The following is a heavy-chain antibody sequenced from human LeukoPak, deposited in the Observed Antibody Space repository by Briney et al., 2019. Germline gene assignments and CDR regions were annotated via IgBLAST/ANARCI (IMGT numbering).Heavy chain of an antibody. CDR2: ISAYNGNT. D-gene: IGHD6-19*01. V-gene: IGHV1-18*01. Sequence: ASVKVFCKASGYTFTSYGISWVRQAPGQGLEWMGWISAYNGNTNYAQKLQGRVTMTTDTSTSTAYMELRSLRSDDTAVYYCAREYIAVAGTLYDYWGQGTLVTVSS. J-gene: IGHJ4*02. CDR3: AREYIAVAGTLYDY. CDR1: GYTFTSYG.